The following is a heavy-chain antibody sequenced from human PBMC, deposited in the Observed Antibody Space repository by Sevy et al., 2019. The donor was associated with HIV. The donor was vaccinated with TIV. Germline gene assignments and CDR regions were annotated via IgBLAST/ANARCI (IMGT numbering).Heavy chain of an antibody. D-gene: IGHD6-19*01. J-gene: IGHJ4*02. CDR3: AKAGLAVAGTFDLFYFDY. CDR2: ISSRGGST. Sequence: GGSLRLSCAASGFTFSSYAMSWVRQAPGKGLEWVSTISSRGGSTYYADSVKGRFTISRDNSKNTLSLLMNSLRAEDTALYYCAKAGLAVAGTFDLFYFDYWGQGTLVTVSS. CDR1: GFTFSSYA. V-gene: IGHV3-23*01.